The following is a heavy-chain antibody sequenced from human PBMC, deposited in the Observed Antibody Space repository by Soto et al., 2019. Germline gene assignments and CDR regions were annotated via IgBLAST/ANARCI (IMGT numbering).Heavy chain of an antibody. CDR2: IIPILGIA. D-gene: IGHD3-10*01. Sequence: QVQLVQSGAEVKKPGSSVKVSCKASGSTFSSYTISWVRQAPGQGLEWMGRIIPILGIANYAQKFQGRVTITADKSTSTAYMELSSLRSEDTAVYYCARGRDGSGSYYTDYYYYYMDVWGKGTTVTVSS. V-gene: IGHV1-69*02. CDR1: GSTFSSYT. CDR3: ARGRDGSGSYYTDYYYYYMDV. J-gene: IGHJ6*03.